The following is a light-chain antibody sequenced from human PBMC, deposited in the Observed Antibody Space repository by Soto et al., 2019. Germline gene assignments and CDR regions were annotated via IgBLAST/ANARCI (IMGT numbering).Light chain of an antibody. CDR2: DVS. Sequence: QSLVTQPASLSGSPGQSITLSFTGTSSEFGGYNYVSWYQQHPGKAPKLMIYDVSDRPSGVSNRFSASKSGNTASLTISGLQAEDEADYYCCSYTSSSTPWVFGTGTKVTVL. CDR3: CSYTSSSTPWV. J-gene: IGLJ1*01. V-gene: IGLV2-14*03. CDR1: SSEFGGYNY.